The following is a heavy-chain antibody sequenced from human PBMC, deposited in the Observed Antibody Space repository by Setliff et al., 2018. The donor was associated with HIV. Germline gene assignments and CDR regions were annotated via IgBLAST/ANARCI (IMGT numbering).Heavy chain of an antibody. D-gene: IGHD2-21*02. V-gene: IGHV3-23*01. CDR3: ATKAYCGGDCYYLTHAFDI. CDR1: GFTFSSYA. CDR2: ISGSGGST. Sequence: GGSLRLSCAASGFTFSSYAMSWVRQAPGKGLEWVSAISGSGGSTYYADSAKGRFTISRDNSKNTLYLQMNSLRAEDTAVYYCATKAYCGGDCYYLTHAFDIWGQGTMVTVSS. J-gene: IGHJ3*02.